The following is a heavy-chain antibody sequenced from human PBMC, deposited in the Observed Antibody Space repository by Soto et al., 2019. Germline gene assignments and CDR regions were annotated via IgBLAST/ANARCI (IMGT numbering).Heavy chain of an antibody. V-gene: IGHV3-48*02. CDR3: ASLILGYCSSTSCYAYYYYGMDV. CDR2: ISSSSSTI. CDR1: GFTFSSYS. D-gene: IGHD2-2*01. J-gene: IGHJ6*02. Sequence: GGSLRLSCAASGFTFSSYSMNWFRQAPGKGLEWVSYISSSSSTIYYADSVKGRFTISRDNAKNSLYLQMDSLRDEDTAVYYCASLILGYCSSTSCYAYYYYGMDVWGQGTTVTVSS.